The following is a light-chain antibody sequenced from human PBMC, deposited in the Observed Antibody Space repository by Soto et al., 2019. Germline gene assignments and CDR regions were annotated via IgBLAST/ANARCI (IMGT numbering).Light chain of an antibody. CDR2: QTT. V-gene: IGLV1-51*02. Sequence: QSVLTQPPSVSAAPGQRVTMSCSGSSSNVGNNYVSWYQQLPGTAPKLLIFQTTERPSGIPDRFSGSKSGTAATLGITELQAGDEADYYCGTWDSSLSPWVFGGGTKLTVL. CDR1: SSNVGNNY. J-gene: IGLJ3*02. CDR3: GTWDSSLSPWV.